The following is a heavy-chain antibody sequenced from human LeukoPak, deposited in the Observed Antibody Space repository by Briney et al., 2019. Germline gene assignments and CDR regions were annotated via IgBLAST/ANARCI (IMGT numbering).Heavy chain of an antibody. CDR3: VSENGD. V-gene: IGHV3-74*01. J-gene: IGHJ4*02. D-gene: IGHD3-10*01. CDR1: GFTFNTYW. Sequence: GGSLRLSCAASGFTFNTYWMHWVRQAPGKGLVWVSRINSDGSSTSYADFVKGRFTISRNDAKNTLSLQMNSLRAEDTAVYYCVSENGDWGQGTLVTVSS. CDR2: INSDGSST.